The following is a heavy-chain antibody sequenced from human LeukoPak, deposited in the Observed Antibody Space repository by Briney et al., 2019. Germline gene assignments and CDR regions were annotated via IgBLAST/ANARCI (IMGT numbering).Heavy chain of an antibody. CDR2: ISGSGGST. D-gene: IGHD4-11*01. Sequence: GGSLRLSCAASGFTFSSYAMSWVRQAPGKGLEWVSAISGSGGSTYYADSVKGRFTISRDNSKNTLYLQMNSLRAEDTAVYYCPKDGYSNYAIGNDAFDIWGQGTMVTVSS. J-gene: IGHJ3*02. CDR1: GFTFSSYA. V-gene: IGHV3-23*01. CDR3: PKDGYSNYAIGNDAFDI.